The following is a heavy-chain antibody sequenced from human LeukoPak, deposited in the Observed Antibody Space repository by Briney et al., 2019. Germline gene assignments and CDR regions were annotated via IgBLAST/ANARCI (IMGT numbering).Heavy chain of an antibody. CDR1: GFTFRTYW. Sequence: PGGSLRLSCAASGFTFRTYWMHWVRQAPGGGLMWVAGINADGRATDYADSVKGRFTISRDNAKNTLYLQMDSLRAEDTAVYYCAKDLVSPITMVRGDYYGMDVWGQGTTVTVSS. J-gene: IGHJ6*02. CDR2: INADGRAT. D-gene: IGHD3-10*01. V-gene: IGHV3-74*01. CDR3: AKDLVSPITMVRGDYYGMDV.